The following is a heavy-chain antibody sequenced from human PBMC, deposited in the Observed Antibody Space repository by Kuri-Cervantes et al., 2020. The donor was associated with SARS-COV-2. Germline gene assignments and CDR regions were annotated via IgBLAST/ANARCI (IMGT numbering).Heavy chain of an antibody. V-gene: IGHV1-18*01. CDR2: ISAYNGNT. CDR1: GYTFTSYG. Sequence: ASVKVSCKASGYTFTSYGISWVRQAPGQGLEWMGWISAYNGNTNYAQKLQGRVTMTTDTSTSTAYMELSRLRSDDTAVYYCARDRRYDFWSGYSANDAFDIWGQGTMVTVS. D-gene: IGHD3-3*01. J-gene: IGHJ3*02. CDR3: ARDRRYDFWSGYSANDAFDI.